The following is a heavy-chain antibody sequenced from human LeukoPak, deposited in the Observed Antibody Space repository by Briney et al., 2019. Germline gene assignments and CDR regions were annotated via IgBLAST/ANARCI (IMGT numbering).Heavy chain of an antibody. J-gene: IGHJ4*02. CDR2: INAGNGNT. V-gene: IGHV1-3*01. CDR1: GYTFTRYV. Sequence: ASVNVSCKACGYTFTRYVMHWVGQAAGQRVEGMGWINAGNGNTKYSQKFECRVTITRDTSASTGYIEVSSLRSEHTAMYYCAREYCSSTRCLYYFDYWGQGTLITLS. CDR3: AREYCSSTRCLYYFDY. D-gene: IGHD2-2*01.